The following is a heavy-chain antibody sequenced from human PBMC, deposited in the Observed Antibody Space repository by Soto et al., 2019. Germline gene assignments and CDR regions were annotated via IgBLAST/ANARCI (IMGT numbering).Heavy chain of an antibody. Sequence: QITLKESGPALVKPTQTLTLTCTFSGFSLTTRGVGVGWIRQPPRKALEWLALIYWDVDSRYSPSLKNRLTITKDTSKNQVVLTMTNMGPVDTATYHCAHRRTGDLIDYLGQGTLVTVSS. V-gene: IGHV2-5*02. CDR3: AHRRTGDLIDY. CDR1: GFSLTTRGVG. D-gene: IGHD2-21*01. J-gene: IGHJ4*02. CDR2: IYWDVDS.